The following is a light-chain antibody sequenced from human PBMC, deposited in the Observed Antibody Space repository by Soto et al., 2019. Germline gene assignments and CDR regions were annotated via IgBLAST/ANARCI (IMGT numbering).Light chain of an antibody. J-gene: IGKJ1*01. V-gene: IGKV3-20*01. Sequence: EIVLTQSPATLSLSPGERATLSCRASQSISSYLAWYQQKPGQAPRLLIYGASSRAAGIPDRFSGSGSGTDFTLTISRLEPEDSAVYFCQQYGSSRWTFGQGTKVDIK. CDR2: GAS. CDR1: QSISSY. CDR3: QQYGSSRWT.